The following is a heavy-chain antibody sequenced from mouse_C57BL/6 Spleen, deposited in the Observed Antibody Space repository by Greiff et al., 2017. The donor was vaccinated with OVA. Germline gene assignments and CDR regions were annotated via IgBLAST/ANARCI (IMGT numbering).Heavy chain of an antibody. CDR2: IYPGSGNT. CDR1: GYTFTDYY. CDR3: ARWANYGSSFLDY. D-gene: IGHD1-1*01. J-gene: IGHJ2*01. V-gene: IGHV1-76*01. Sequence: QVQLKESGAELVRPGASVKLSCKASGYTFTDYYINWVKQRPGQGLEWIARIYPGSGNTYYNGKFKGKATLTAEKSSSTAYMQLSSLTAEDSAVYFCARWANYGSSFLDYWGQGTTLTVSS.